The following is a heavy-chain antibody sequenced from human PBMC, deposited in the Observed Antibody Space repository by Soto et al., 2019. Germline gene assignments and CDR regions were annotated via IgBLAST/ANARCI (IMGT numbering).Heavy chain of an antibody. CDR3: AGGRGYSHNWYEKNWFDS. J-gene: IGHJ5*01. D-gene: IGHD1-1*01. CDR2: IIHTGNT. CDR1: GGSFSGYS. V-gene: IGHV4-34*01. Sequence: PSETLSLTCAVYGGSFSGYSLSWIRQPPGKGLEWIGEIIHTGNTNYNPSLKSRVTMAVDTSKKQFSLNVRSVTAADTAVYYCAGGRGYSHNWYEKNWFDSWGQGTLVTVSS.